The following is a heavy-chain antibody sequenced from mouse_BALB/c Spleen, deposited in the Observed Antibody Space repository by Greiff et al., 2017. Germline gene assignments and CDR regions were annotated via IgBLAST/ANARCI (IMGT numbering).Heavy chain of an antibody. CDR1: GYSFTSYW. CDR3: ARRRLLPSMDY. CDR2: IDPSDSET. J-gene: IGHJ4*01. V-gene: IGHV1S126*01. D-gene: IGHD2-3*01. Sequence: QVQLKQSGPQLVRPGASVKISCKASGYSFTSYWMHWVKQRPGQGLEWIGMIDPSDSETRLNQKFKDKATLTVDKSSSTAYMQLSSPTSEDSAVYYCARRRLLPSMDYWGQGTSVTVSS.